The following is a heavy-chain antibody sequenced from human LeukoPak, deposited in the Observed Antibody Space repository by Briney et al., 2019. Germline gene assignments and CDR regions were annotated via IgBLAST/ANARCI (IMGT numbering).Heavy chain of an antibody. Sequence: SETLSLTCAVYGGSFSGYYWSWIRQPPGKGLEWIGYIYYSGSTYYNPSLKSRVTISVDTSKNQFSLKLSSVTAADTAVYYCARVVPAAIGPPYFDYWGQGTLVTVSS. D-gene: IGHD2-2*01. J-gene: IGHJ4*02. CDR2: IYYSGST. V-gene: IGHV4-30-4*08. CDR1: GGSFSGYY. CDR3: ARVVPAAIGPPYFDY.